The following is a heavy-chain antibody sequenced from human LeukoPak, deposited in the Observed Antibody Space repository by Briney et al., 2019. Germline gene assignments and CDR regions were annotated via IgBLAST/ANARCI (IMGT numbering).Heavy chain of an antibody. D-gene: IGHD6-13*01. J-gene: IGHJ6*02. CDR3: AKDFAAAGTYHGMDV. Sequence: GGSLRLSCAASGFTFDDYAMHWVRQAPGKGLEWVSLISGDGGSTYYADSVKGRFTISRDNSKNSLYLQMNSLRTEDTALYYCAKDFAAAGTYHGMDVWGQGTTVTVSS. V-gene: IGHV3-43*02. CDR1: GFTFDDYA. CDR2: ISGDGGST.